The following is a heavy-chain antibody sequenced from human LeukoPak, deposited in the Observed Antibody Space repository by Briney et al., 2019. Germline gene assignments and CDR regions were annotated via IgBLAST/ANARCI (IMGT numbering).Heavy chain of an antibody. D-gene: IGHD2-15*01. CDR2: TSGSGGST. V-gene: IGHV3-23*01. CDR1: GFTFSSYA. J-gene: IGHJ4*02. Sequence: GGSLRLSCAASGFTFSSYAMSWVRQAPGKGLEWVSATSGSGGSTYYADSVKGRFTISRDNSKNTLYLQMNSLRAEDTAVYYCAKDPVVVRYYFDYWGQGTLVTVSS. CDR3: AKDPVVVRYYFDY.